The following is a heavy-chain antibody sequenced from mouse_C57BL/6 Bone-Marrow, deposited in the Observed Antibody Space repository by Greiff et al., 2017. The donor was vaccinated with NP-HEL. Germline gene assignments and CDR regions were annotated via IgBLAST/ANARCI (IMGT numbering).Heavy chain of an antibody. CDR3: ARHVGYYGSRWWYFDV. CDR1: GFTFSDYY. D-gene: IGHD1-1*01. V-gene: IGHV5-12*01. J-gene: IGHJ1*03. CDR2: ISNGGGSP. Sequence: DVMLVESGGGLVQPGGSLKLSCAASGFTFSDYYMYWVRQTPEKRLEWVAYISNGGGSPYYPDTVKGRFTISRDNAKNTLYLQMSRLKSELTAMDYCARHVGYYGSRWWYFDVWGTGTTVTVSS.